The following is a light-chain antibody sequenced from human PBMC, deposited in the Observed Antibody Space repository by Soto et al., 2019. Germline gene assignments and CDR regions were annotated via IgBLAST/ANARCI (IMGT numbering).Light chain of an antibody. J-gene: IGKJ1*01. V-gene: IGKV3-20*01. CDR2: GAS. Sequence: EIVLTQSPGTPSLSPGERATPSCRASQSVSSTYLAWYQQKPGQAPRLLIYGASNRAPGIPDRFSGSGSGTDFTLTISRLEPEDFAVYYCQQYGNSLWTFGQGTKVDIK. CDR1: QSVSSTY. CDR3: QQYGNSLWT.